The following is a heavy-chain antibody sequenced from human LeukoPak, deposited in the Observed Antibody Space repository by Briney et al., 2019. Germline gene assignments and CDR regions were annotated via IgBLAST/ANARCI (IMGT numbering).Heavy chain of an antibody. V-gene: IGHV3-11*01. J-gene: IGHJ4*02. CDR2: ISSRDGTI. D-gene: IGHD6-19*01. CDR1: GFTLSYYY. Sequence: PGGSLRLSCGVAGFTLSYYYISWIRQAPGKGLEWVSDISSRDGTIHFADSVKGRFTMSWYNAENSLHLQMNSLRTDDTAVYYCARETVAGTFDYWGQGTLVTVSS. CDR3: ARETVAGTFDY.